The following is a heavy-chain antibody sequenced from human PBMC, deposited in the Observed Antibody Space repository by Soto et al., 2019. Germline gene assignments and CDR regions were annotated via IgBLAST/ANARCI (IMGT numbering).Heavy chain of an antibody. CDR1: GGTFNTYT. CDR2: IMPLYAKP. J-gene: IGHJ6*02. CDR3: ASLNNWSCGDGRIDV. D-gene: IGHD1-26*01. V-gene: IGHV1-69*01. Sequence: QVQLVQSGAEVKKPGSSVKVSCKASGGTFNTYTISWVRQVPGQCLEWMGGIMPLYAKPTYAQPFLGRLTIAAAEHTSTVYMELSSLRSEDTALYYCASLNNWSCGDGRIDVWGRGTAVSVSS.